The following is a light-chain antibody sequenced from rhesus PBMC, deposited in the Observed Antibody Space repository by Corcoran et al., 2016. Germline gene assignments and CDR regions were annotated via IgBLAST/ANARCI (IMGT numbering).Light chain of an antibody. CDR1: QDISSY. V-gene: IGKV1-32*04. J-gene: IGKJ4*01. CDR2: HTT. Sequence: DIQMSQSPPSLSASVGDRVTITCRASQDISSYLNWYQQKPGSAPKVLIYHTTTLASGVPSRFSGSGSGTDFTLTISSLQTEDFATYDSRQGNSYPLTFGGGTKV. CDR3: RQGNSYPLT.